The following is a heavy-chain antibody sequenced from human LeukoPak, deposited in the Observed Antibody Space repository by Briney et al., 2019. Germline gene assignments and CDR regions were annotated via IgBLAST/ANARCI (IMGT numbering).Heavy chain of an antibody. D-gene: IGHD3-3*01. J-gene: IGHJ6*03. CDR1: GYSFTSYR. CDR2: IYPGDSDT. Sequence: KAGESLKISCKGSGYSFTSYRIGWVRQMPGKGLEWMGIIYPGDSDTRYSPSFQGQVTISADKSISTAYLQWSSLKASDTAMYYCARTYYDFWSGYLYYYTDVWGKGTTVTVSS. CDR3: ARTYYDFWSGYLYYYTDV. V-gene: IGHV5-51*01.